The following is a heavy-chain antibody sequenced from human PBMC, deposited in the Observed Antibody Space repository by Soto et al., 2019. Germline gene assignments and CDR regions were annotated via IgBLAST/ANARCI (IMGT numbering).Heavy chain of an antibody. D-gene: IGHD3-22*01. Sequence: PGGSLRLSCAASGFILSSYAMHWVRQAPGKGLECVSAISSNGGSTYYANSVKGRFTISRDNSKNTLYLQMGGLRAEDMAVYYCARRDYYDSSGYYLNGAFDIWGQGTMVTVSS. CDR1: GFILSSYA. V-gene: IGHV3-64*01. CDR2: ISSNGGST. CDR3: ARRDYYDSSGYYLNGAFDI. J-gene: IGHJ3*02.